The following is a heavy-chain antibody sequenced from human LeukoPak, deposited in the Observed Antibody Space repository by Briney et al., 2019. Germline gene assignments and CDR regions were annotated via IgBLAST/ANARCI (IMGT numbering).Heavy chain of an antibody. J-gene: IGHJ3*02. Sequence: GGSLRLSCAASGFTFSSYAMSWVRQAPGKGLEWVSAIIDSGDSTYYADSVKGRFTISRDNSKNTLYLQVNSLRAEDTAVYYCARSSPPYQLLSSTAFDIWGQGTMVTVSS. V-gene: IGHV3-23*01. CDR2: IIDSGDST. CDR3: ARSSPPYQLLSSTAFDI. CDR1: GFTFSSYA. D-gene: IGHD2-2*01.